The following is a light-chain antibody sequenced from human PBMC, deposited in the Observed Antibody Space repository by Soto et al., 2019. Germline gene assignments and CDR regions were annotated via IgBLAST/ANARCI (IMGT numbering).Light chain of an antibody. V-gene: IGKV3-20*01. J-gene: IGKJ3*01. CDR1: QTVNNNY. Sequence: EIVLTQSPGTLSLSPGERATLSCRASQTVNNNYLTWYQQTPGQAPRLLIYGASSRATGIPDKFSAGGSGTDFTLTISRLEPEDFAVYYCQQYGTSPFTFGPGTKVDIK. CDR2: GAS. CDR3: QQYGTSPFT.